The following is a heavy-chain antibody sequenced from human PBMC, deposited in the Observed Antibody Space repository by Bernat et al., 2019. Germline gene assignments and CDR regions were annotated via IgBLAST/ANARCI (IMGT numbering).Heavy chain of an antibody. Sequence: QVQLVQSGAEVKKPGASVKVSCKASGYTFTGYYMHWVRQAPGQGLEWMGWINPNSGGTNHAQKFQGWVTMTRDPSISTAYMELSRLRSDDTAVYSSSREYGDPNYYYYGMDVWGQGTTVTVSS. D-gene: IGHD4-17*01. CDR1: GYTFTGYY. J-gene: IGHJ6*02. V-gene: IGHV1-2*04. CDR2: INPNSGGT. CDR3: SREYGDPNYYYYGMDV.